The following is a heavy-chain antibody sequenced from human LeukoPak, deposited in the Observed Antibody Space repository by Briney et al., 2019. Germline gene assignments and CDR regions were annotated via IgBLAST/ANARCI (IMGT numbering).Heavy chain of an antibody. CDR1: GFTFSSYA. CDR2: ISGSGGST. CDR3: AKVNRAALFIDV. D-gene: IGHD3-16*02. V-gene: IGHV3-23*01. Sequence: GGSLRLSCPASGFTFSSYAMSWVRQAPGKGLEWVSAISGSGGSTYYADSVKGRFTISRDNSKNTLYLQMNSLRAEDTAVYYCAKVNRAALFIDVWGQGTTVTVSS. J-gene: IGHJ6*02.